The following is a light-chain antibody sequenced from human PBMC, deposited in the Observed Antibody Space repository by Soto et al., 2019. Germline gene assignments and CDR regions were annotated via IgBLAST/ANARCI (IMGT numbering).Light chain of an antibody. V-gene: IGLV1-51*01. J-gene: IGLJ1*01. CDR3: GTWDSSLSAGV. CDR2: GNN. Sequence: QSFLTQPPSVSSAPGQKVTISCSGSSSNIGNNYVSWYQQLPGTAPKLLIYGNNKRPSGIPDRFSGSKSGTSATLGITGLQTGDEADYYCGTWDSSLSAGVFGTGTKVTVL. CDR1: SSNIGNNY.